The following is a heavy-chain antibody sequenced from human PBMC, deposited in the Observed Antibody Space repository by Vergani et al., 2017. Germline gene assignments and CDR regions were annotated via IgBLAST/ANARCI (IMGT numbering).Heavy chain of an antibody. CDR2: IYYSGST. Sequence: QVQLQESGPGLVKPSETLSLTCTVSGGSVSSGSYYWSWIRQPPGKGLEWIGYIYYSGSTNYNPSLKSRVTISVDTSKNQYSLQLSSVTAADTAVYYCARDHGPSMVRGVPVYYYYGMDVWGQGTTVTVSS. J-gene: IGHJ6*02. D-gene: IGHD3-10*01. V-gene: IGHV4-61*01. CDR1: GGSVSSGSYY. CDR3: ARDHGPSMVRGVPVYYYYGMDV.